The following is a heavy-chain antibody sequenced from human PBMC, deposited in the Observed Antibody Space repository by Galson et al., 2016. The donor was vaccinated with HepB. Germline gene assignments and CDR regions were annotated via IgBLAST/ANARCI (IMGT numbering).Heavy chain of an antibody. J-gene: IGHJ3*02. D-gene: IGHD2-2*01. CDR3: AREGFCSSATCYVGDAFHI. V-gene: IGHV3-7*05. Sequence: SLRLSCAASGFTFSSYWMTWVRQAPGKGLEWVAHIKHDGSEKYYVDSVRGRFTISRDNAKNSLYVQMDSLRAEDTAVYFCAREGFCSSATCYVGDAFHIGGQGTMVTVSS. CDR1: GFTFSSYW. CDR2: IKHDGSEK.